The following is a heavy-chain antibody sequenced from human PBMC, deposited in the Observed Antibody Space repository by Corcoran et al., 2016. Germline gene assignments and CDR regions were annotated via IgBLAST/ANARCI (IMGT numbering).Heavy chain of an antibody. J-gene: IGHJ4*02. V-gene: IGHV1-2*07. CDR3: ASVTYSDSSDFDC. Sequence: QVQLVQSGAEVKMPGASVKVSCKASGSFFTAYYMHWVRQAPGQGLEWMGWIHPNRGDTEYAHKFKGRVTLTRDTSITTAYMELSGLSSDDTAVYYCASVTYSDSSDFDCWGQGTLVTVSS. CDR1: GSFFTAYY. D-gene: IGHD3-22*01. CDR2: IHPNRGDT.